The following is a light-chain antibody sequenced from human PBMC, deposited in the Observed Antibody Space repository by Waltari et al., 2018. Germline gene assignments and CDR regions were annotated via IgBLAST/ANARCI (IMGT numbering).Light chain of an antibody. CDR2: GAS. V-gene: IGKV1-9*01. Sequence: IQLTQSPSSLSASVGDRVTINGRASQGISSYLAWYQQNPGKAPKFLIYGASTLQSGVPSRFSGGVSGTYFSLTRKRLQPEDFATYYSQQVHRYPLTFGGGTKLEIK. CDR3: QQVHRYPLT. CDR1: QGISSY. J-gene: IGKJ4*01.